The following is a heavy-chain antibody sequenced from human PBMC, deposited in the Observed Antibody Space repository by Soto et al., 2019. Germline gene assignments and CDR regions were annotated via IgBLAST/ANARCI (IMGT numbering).Heavy chain of an antibody. J-gene: IGHJ6*02. D-gene: IGHD6-6*01. CDR3: VRQYRDSQYYSGLDV. V-gene: IGHV6-1*01. CDR1: GDSVSSNSGA. CDR2: TYYRSKWYN. Sequence: PSQTLSLTCAISGDSVSSNSGAWNWIRQSPSRGLEWLGRTYYRSKWYNDFAVSVKSRITINPDTSKNQFSLQLNSVTPEDTAAYYCVRQYRDSQYYSGLDVWGQGTTVTVSS.